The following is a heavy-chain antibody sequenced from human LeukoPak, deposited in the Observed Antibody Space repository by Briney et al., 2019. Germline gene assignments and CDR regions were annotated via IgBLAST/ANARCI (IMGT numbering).Heavy chain of an antibody. D-gene: IGHD6-13*01. CDR3: ARHLSSSWIYYYYGMDV. CDR2: IYYSGST. Sequence: PSETLSLTCTVSGGSISSSSYYWGWIRQPPGKGLEWIGSIYYSGSTYYNPSLKSRVTISVDTSKNQFSLKLSSVTAADTAVYYCARHLSSSWIYYYYGMDVWGQGTTVTVSS. V-gene: IGHV4-39*07. CDR1: GGSISSSSYY. J-gene: IGHJ6*02.